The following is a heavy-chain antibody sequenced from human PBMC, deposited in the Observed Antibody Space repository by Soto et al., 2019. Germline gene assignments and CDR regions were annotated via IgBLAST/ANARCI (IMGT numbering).Heavy chain of an antibody. CDR1: AFTLSTYT. CDR2: ISFDGDTE. Sequence: QVQVVESGGGVVQPGGSLRLSCAASAFTLSTYTMHWVRQAPGKGLEWVAVISFDGDTEYNADSVKGRFTVSRDDFKNALYLLMNSLRPEGTGLYYCARVLGGVPGIFDTWDQGTLVTVSS. J-gene: IGHJ4*02. D-gene: IGHD3-16*01. CDR3: ARVLGGVPGIFDT. V-gene: IGHV3-30-3*01.